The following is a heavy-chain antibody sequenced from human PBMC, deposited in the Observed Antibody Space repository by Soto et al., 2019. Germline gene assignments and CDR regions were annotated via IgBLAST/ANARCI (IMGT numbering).Heavy chain of an antibody. Sequence: ASVKVSCKASGYTFTTYGINWVRQAPGQGLEWMGWISVYNGNTNYAQKLQGRVTMTTDTSTSTAYMELRSLRSDDTAVYYCARDYYDSSGLYYFDYWGQGTLVTAPQ. D-gene: IGHD3-22*01. CDR1: GYTFTTYG. CDR3: ARDYYDSSGLYYFDY. V-gene: IGHV1-18*04. J-gene: IGHJ4*02. CDR2: ISVYNGNT.